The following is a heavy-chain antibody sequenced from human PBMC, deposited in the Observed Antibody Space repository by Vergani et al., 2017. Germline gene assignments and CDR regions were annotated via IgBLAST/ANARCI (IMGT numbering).Heavy chain of an antibody. J-gene: IGHJ6*03. D-gene: IGHD3-3*01. V-gene: IGHV3-48*01. CDR3: ARGSPYYDFWSGYPNYMDV. CDR2: ISSSSSTI. Sequence: EVQLVESGGGLVQPGGSLRLSCAASGFTFSSYSMNWVRQAPGKVLEWVSYISSSSSTIYYADSVKGRFTISSDNAKNSLYLQMNSLRAEDTAVYYCARGSPYYDFWSGYPNYMDVWGKGTTVTVSS. CDR1: GFTFSSYS.